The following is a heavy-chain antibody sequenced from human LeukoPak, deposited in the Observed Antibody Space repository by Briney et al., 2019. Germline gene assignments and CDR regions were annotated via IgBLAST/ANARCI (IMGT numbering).Heavy chain of an antibody. D-gene: IGHD6-13*01. J-gene: IGHJ5*02. CDR1: GGSISSRSYY. CDR3: ARGCSAGTPHNWFDP. CDR2: IYYSGST. Sequence: SETLSLTCTVSGGSISSRSYYWSWIRQPPGKGLEWIGYIYYSGSTNYNPSLKSRVTISVDTSKNQFSLKLSSVTAADTAVYYCARGCSAGTPHNWFDPWGQGTLVTVSS. V-gene: IGHV4-61*01.